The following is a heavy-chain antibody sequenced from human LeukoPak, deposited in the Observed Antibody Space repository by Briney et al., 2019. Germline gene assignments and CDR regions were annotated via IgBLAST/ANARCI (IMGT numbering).Heavy chain of an antibody. CDR3: ARVYSSGWYQFDY. Sequence: ASVKVSCKASGYTFTGYYVHWVRQAPGQGLEWMGWINPNSGGTNYAQKFQGRVTMTRDTSISTAYMELSRLRSDDTAVYYCARVYSSGWYQFDYWGQGTLVTVSS. V-gene: IGHV1-2*02. J-gene: IGHJ4*02. CDR1: GYTFTGYY. D-gene: IGHD6-19*01. CDR2: INPNSGGT.